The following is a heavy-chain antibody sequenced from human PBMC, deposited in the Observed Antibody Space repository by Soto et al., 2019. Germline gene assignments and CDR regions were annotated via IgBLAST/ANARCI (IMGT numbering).Heavy chain of an antibody. Sequence: PGGSLRLSCAASGFTFTNYAMSWVRLAPGQGLEWVSTIPGSGGHKLHPEYADSVKGRFTISRDNSKDTLYLQMDSLSAEDTAVYYCTKEIASDWGYIDFSGQGTTVTV. V-gene: IGHV3-23*01. D-gene: IGHD7-27*01. CDR3: TKEIASDWGYIDF. CDR1: GFTFTNYA. CDR2: IPGSGGHKLHP. J-gene: IGHJ6*03.